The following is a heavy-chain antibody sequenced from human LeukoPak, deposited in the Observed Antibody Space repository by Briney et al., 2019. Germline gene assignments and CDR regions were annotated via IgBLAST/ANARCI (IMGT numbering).Heavy chain of an antibody. Sequence: GGSLRLSCAASGFTFSSYSMSWVRQAPGKGLEWVANIKQDGSEKCYVDSVKGRFTISRDNAKNSLYLQMNSLRAEDTALYYCARDLTGIDYWGQGTLVTVSS. J-gene: IGHJ4*02. CDR1: GFTFSSYS. CDR2: IKQDGSEK. D-gene: IGHD4/OR15-4a*01. CDR3: ARDLTGIDY. V-gene: IGHV3-7*04.